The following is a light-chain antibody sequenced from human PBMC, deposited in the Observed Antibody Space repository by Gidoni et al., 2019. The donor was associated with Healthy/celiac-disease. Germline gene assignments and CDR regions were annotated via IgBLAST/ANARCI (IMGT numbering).Light chain of an antibody. J-gene: IGKJ2*01. V-gene: IGKV3-15*01. CDR3: QQYNNWPLYT. CDR1: QSVSSN. Sequence: EIVMTQSPATLSVSPGERATLSCRASQSVSSNLAWYQQKPGQATRLLIYGASTSATGIPARFSGSGSGTEFTLTISSLQSEDFAVYYCQQYNNWPLYTFGQGTKLEIK. CDR2: GAS.